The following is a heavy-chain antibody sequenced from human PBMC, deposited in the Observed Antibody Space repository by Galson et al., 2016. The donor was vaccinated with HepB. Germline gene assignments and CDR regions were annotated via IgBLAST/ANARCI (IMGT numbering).Heavy chain of an antibody. CDR1: GGTFSSYA. J-gene: IGHJ4*02. CDR2: IVPIFGTG. V-gene: IGHV1-69*01. D-gene: IGHD2-8*01. Sequence: GGTFSSYAVTWVRQAPGQGLEWVGGIVPIFGTGKTAQKFQGRVTITADESTSTAYMELSGLRSEDTAIYYCARSKDCTNTKCYLSLDYWGQGTLITVSS. CDR3: ARSKDCTNTKCYLSLDY.